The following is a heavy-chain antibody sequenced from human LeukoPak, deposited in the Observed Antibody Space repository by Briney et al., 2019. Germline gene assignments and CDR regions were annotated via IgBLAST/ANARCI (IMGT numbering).Heavy chain of an antibody. V-gene: IGHV1-69*05. Sequence: ASVKVSCKASGGTFSSYAISWVRQAPGQGLEWMGGIIPIFGTANYAQKFQGRVTITTDESTSTAYMELSSLRSEDTAVYYCARDRDYGDSPVDPWGQGTLVTVSS. D-gene: IGHD4-17*01. J-gene: IGHJ5*02. CDR3: ARDRDYGDSPVDP. CDR1: GGTFSSYA. CDR2: IIPIFGTA.